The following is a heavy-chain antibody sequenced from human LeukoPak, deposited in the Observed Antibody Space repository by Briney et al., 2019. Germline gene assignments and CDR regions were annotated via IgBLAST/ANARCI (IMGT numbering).Heavy chain of an antibody. Sequence: GASVKVSCKASGYTFTGYYMHWVRQATGQGLEWMGWMNPNSGNTGYAQKFQGRVTMTRNTSISTAYMELSSLRSEDTAVYYCARDCSGGSREGDYWGQGTLDTVSS. D-gene: IGHD2-15*01. CDR1: GYTFTGYY. J-gene: IGHJ4*02. V-gene: IGHV1-8*02. CDR3: ARDCSGGSREGDY. CDR2: MNPNSGNT.